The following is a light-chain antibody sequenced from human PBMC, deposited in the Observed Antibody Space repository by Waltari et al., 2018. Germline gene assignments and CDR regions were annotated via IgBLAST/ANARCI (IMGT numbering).Light chain of an antibody. J-gene: IGKJ2*01. V-gene: IGKV1-39*01. CDR3: QQTYSILYT. CDR1: QSISNY. Sequence: DIQITHSPLSLCVSVGESNTIIYLESQSISNYLNWYQQKPGKPPKLLIFCSSSLQSAVPSRFSGSGSGTDFTLTISSLQPEDFATYYCQQTYSILYTFGQGTKLQI. CDR2: CSS.